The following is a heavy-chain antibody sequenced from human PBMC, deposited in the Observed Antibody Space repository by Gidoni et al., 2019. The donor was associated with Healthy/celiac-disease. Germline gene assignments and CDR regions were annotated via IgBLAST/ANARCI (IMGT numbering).Heavy chain of an antibody. CDR3: AREGPNDYGGNREINAFDI. CDR2: IYHSGST. CDR1: GGSISSSNW. J-gene: IGHJ3*02. Sequence: QVQLQESGPGLVKPSGTLSLTCAVSGGSISSSNWWSWVRQPPGKGLEWIGEIYHSGSTNYNPSLKSRVTISVDKSKNQFSLKLSSVTAADTAVYNCAREGPNDYGGNREINAFDIWGQGTMVTVSS. V-gene: IGHV4-4*02. D-gene: IGHD4-17*01.